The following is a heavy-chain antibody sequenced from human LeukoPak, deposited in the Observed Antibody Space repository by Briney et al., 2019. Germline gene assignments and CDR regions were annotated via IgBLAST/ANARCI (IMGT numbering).Heavy chain of an antibody. Sequence: PSVNVSFKASGYPFTTYYIHWVRQAPGQGLEWMGCINPKNGDTKYAQKFQGRVTMTRATSIATAYMEVSRLTSDDTAVYFCARAGYDYGDSSDFWGQGTLVTVSS. CDR2: INPKNGDT. J-gene: IGHJ4*02. D-gene: IGHD4-17*01. CDR1: GYPFTTYY. CDR3: ARAGYDYGDSSDF. V-gene: IGHV1-2*02.